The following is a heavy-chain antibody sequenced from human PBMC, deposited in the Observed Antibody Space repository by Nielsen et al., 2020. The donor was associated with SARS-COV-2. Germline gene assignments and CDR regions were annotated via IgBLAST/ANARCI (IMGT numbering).Heavy chain of an antibody. D-gene: IGHD6-13*01. CDR3: ARLTLFSITWNYFDF. Sequence: SETLSLTCTVSGGPIITSSYYWGWIRQPPGKGLEYIGNIHYNGSTYYDPSLKSRVTISVDTSQNQFSLRLSSVTAADTAVYYCARLTLFSITWNYFDFWGQGTLVTVSS. V-gene: IGHV4-39*01. CDR1: GGPIITSSYY. CDR2: IHYNGST. J-gene: IGHJ4*02.